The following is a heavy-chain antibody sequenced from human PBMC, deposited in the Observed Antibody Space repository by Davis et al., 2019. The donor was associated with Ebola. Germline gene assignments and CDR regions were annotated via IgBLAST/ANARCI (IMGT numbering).Heavy chain of an antibody. V-gene: IGHV3-23*01. CDR1: GFTFSSYA. CDR3: AKGDKANYYDSSFDY. Sequence: GGSLRLSCAASGFTFSSYAMSWVRQAPGKGLEWVSAISGSGGSTYYADSVKGRFTLSRDNSESTLYLQMHSLRPEDTARYYCAKGDKANYYDSSFDYWGHGTLVAVS. J-gene: IGHJ4*01. D-gene: IGHD3-22*01. CDR2: ISGSGGST.